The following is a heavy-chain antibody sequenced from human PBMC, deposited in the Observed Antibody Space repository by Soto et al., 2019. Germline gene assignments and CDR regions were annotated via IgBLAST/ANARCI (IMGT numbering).Heavy chain of an antibody. Sequence: EVQLVQSGPEVKKPGESLQISCEASGYNFNIYWIAWVRQTPGKGLEWMGMVYPGHSDTRYSPAFEGQVTISADTSTSTAYPQWSSLKASDTAIYYCARIRYNWNDNWFDPWGQGTLVTVSS. J-gene: IGHJ5*02. D-gene: IGHD1-20*01. CDR3: ARIRYNWNDNWFDP. CDR1: GYNFNIYW. V-gene: IGHV5-51*01. CDR2: VYPGHSDT.